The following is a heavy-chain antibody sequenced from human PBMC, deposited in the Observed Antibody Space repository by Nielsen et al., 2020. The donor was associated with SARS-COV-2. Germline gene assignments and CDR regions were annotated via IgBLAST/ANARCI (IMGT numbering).Heavy chain of an antibody. D-gene: IGHD7-27*01. CDR3: AKVISTGGSDY. V-gene: IGHV3-21*01. Sequence: GESLKISCAASGFTFSSYSMNWVRQAPGKGLEWVSSISSSSSYIYYADSVKGRFTISRDNSKNTLYLQMNSLRAEDTAVYYCAKVISTGGSDYWGQGTLVTVSS. CDR1: GFTFSSYS. CDR2: ISSSSSYI. J-gene: IGHJ4*02.